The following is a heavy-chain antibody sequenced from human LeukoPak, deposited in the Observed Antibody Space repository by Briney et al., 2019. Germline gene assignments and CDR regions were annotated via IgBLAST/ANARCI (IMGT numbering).Heavy chain of an antibody. Sequence: GASVKVSCKASGYTFTSYYMHWVRQAPGQGLEWMGIINPSGGSTSYAQKFQGRVTMTTDTSTSTAYMELRSLRSDDTAVYYCARDPEYSSGHYYFDYWGQGTLVTVSS. CDR2: INPSGGST. CDR1: GYTFTSYY. D-gene: IGHD6-19*01. CDR3: ARDPEYSSGHYYFDY. V-gene: IGHV1-46*01. J-gene: IGHJ4*02.